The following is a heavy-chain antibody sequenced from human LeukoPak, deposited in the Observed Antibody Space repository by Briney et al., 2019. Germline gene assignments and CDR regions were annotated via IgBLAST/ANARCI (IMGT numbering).Heavy chain of an antibody. CDR1: GFTFSSYG. J-gene: IGHJ5*02. CDR3: ARGIVVVVAATSNWFDP. CDR2: IRYEGSNK. Sequence: PGGSLRLSWAAAGFTFSSYGMHWVRQAPGKGLEWVAFIRYEGSNKYYADSVKGRFTISRDNSKNTLYLQMNSLRPEDTAIYYCARGIVVVVAATSNWFDPWGQGTLVTVSS. D-gene: IGHD2-15*01. V-gene: IGHV3-30*02.